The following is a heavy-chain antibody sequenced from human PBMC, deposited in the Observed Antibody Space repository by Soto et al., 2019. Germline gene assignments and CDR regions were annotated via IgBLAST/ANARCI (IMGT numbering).Heavy chain of an antibody. CDR2: ISTSSIYI. D-gene: IGHD1-1*01. V-gene: IGHV3-21*01. Sequence: GGSLRLSCAASGFTFIDYSMNWVRQAPGKGLEWVSSISTSSIYIFYADSVKGRFTISRDNARNSLYLQMNSLRAEDTAVYYCAKTGGTTFSYPLDYWGQGTLVTVSS. CDR3: AKTGGTTFSYPLDY. J-gene: IGHJ4*02. CDR1: GFTFIDYS.